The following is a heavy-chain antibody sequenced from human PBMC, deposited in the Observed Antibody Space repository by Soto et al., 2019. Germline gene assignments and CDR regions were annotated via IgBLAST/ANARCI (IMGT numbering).Heavy chain of an antibody. CDR2: IHYSGST. CDR1: GGYIKNVTYY. D-gene: IGHD4-4*01. CDR3: ARVGSKSFYYATDV. J-gene: IGHJ6*02. V-gene: IGHV4-61*01. Sequence: SLSNSVPGGYIKNVTYYWSWIRKPPGKGLEWIGFIHYSGSTNYNPSLKSRVTMSVDTSKTQFSLKLTSVTAADTAVYYCARVGSKSFYYATDVWGQGTTVTVSS.